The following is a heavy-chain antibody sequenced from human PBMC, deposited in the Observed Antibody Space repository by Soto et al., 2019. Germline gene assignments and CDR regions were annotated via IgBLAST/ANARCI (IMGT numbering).Heavy chain of an antibody. J-gene: IGHJ4*02. CDR3: AKGGGTTNIAARPRYLRPFDY. CDR1: GFTFSSYA. CDR2: ISGSGGST. V-gene: IGHV3-23*01. D-gene: IGHD6-6*01. Sequence: GGSLRLSCAASGFTFSSYAMSWVRQAPGKGLEWVSAISGSGGSTYYADSVKGRFTISRDNSKNTLYLQMNSLRAEDTAVYYCAKGGGTTNIAARPRYLRPFDYWGQGTLVTVSS.